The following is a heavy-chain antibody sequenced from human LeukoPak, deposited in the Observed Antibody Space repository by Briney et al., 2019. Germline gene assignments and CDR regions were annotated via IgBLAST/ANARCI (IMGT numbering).Heavy chain of an antibody. V-gene: IGHV3-30*02. D-gene: IGHD6-13*01. J-gene: IGHJ3*02. CDR2: IRYDGSNK. Sequence: PGGSLRLSCAVSGFTVSSNYMSWVRQAPGKGLEWVAFIRYDGSNKYYADSVKGRFTISRDNSKNTLYLQMNSLRAEDTAVYYCAKDEQQLHAFDIWGQGTMVTVSS. CDR1: GFTVSSNY. CDR3: AKDEQQLHAFDI.